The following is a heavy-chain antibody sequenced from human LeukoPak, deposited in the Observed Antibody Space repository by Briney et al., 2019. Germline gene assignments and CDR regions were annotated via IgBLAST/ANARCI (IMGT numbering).Heavy chain of an antibody. D-gene: IGHD3-10*01. Sequence: GAAVKVSCKASGYTFSRYGISWVRQAPGQGLEWMGWISAYNGNTNYAQKLQGRVTMTTDTSTSTAYMELRSLRSDDTAVYYCARTSITMVRGVIQTANWFDPWGQGTLVTVSS. CDR2: ISAYNGNT. CDR3: ARTSITMVRGVIQTANWFDP. V-gene: IGHV1-18*01. CDR1: GYTFSRYG. J-gene: IGHJ5*02.